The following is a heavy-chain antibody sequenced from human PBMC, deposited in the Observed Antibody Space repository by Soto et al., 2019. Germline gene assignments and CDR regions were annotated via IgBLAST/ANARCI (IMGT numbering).Heavy chain of an antibody. CDR2: INHSGST. J-gene: IGHJ4*02. Sequence: SETLSLTCAVYGGSFSGYYWSWIRQPPGKGLEWIGEINHSGSTNYNPSLKSRVTISVDTSKNQFSLKLSSVTAADTAVYYCARNAPFDYWGQGTLVTVSS. CDR3: ARNAPFDY. CDR1: GGSFSGYY. V-gene: IGHV4-34*01.